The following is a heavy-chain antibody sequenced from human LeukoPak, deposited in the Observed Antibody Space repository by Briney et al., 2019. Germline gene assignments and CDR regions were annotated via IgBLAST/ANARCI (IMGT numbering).Heavy chain of an antibody. CDR3: ARWITTQGTFDI. Sequence: PSETLSLTCTVSGGSISTYYWNWLRQPAGKGLEWIGRIYTSGSTNYNAPLKSRVTLSLDTSKNQFSLKLTSVTAADTAVYYCARWITTQGTFDIWAQGTMVTVSS. CDR1: GGSISTYY. D-gene: IGHD1-1*01. J-gene: IGHJ3*02. V-gene: IGHV4-4*07. CDR2: IYTSGST.